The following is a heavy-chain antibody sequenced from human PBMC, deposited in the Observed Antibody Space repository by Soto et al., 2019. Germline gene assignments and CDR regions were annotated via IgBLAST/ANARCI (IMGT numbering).Heavy chain of an antibody. V-gene: IGHV3-23*01. Sequence: PGGSLRLSCAASGLTFSRCAMRWVRQAPGKGLEWVSGISGSGDNTYYVDSVKGRFTISRDNSKNTLYLQMNSLRAEDTALYYCAKVLGAYGAFDIWGQGKMVTVSS. D-gene: IGHD5-12*01. CDR2: ISGSGDNT. J-gene: IGHJ3*02. CDR1: GLTFSRCA. CDR3: AKVLGAYGAFDI.